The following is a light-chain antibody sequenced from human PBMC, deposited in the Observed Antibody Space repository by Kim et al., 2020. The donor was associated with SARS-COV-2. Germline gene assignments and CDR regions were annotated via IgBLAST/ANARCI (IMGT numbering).Light chain of an antibody. CDR3: GTWDTSLRGGV. Sequence: GQKVTISCSGNNSNIGTYAVSWYRQIPGIAPKLLIYDNNPRPSGIPDRVSGSKSGTSATLGITGLQTGDEADYYCGTWDTSLRGGVFGGGTQLTVL. J-gene: IGLJ2*01. V-gene: IGLV1-51*01. CDR2: DNN. CDR1: NSNIGTYA.